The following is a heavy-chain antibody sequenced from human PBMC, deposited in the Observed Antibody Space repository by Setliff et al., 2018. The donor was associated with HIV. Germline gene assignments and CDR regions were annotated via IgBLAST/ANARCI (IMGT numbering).Heavy chain of an antibody. CDR2: ISAYNGNT. CDR3: ARMIVLSASSPPNAFDI. V-gene: IGHV1-18*04. J-gene: IGHJ3*02. D-gene: IGHD3-22*01. Sequence: ASVKVSCKASGYTFTGYYMHWVRQAPGQGLEWMGWISAYNGNTNYAQKLQGRVTMTTDTSTSTAYMELRSLRSDDTAVYYCARMIVLSASSPPNAFDIWGQGTMVTVS. CDR1: GYTFTGYY.